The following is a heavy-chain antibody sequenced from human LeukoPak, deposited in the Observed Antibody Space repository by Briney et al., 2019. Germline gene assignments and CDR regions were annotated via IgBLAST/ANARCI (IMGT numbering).Heavy chain of an antibody. J-gene: IGHJ4*02. CDR3: ARDLYGSGSYEWDY. D-gene: IGHD3-10*01. V-gene: IGHV3-7*04. Sequence: PGGSLRLSCAASGFTLSRNWMSWVRQVPGKGLEWVANIKQDGSEKYYVDSVKGRFTISRDNARNSLYLQMNSLRADDTAVYYCARDLYGSGSYEWDYWGQGTLVTVSS. CDR2: IKQDGSEK. CDR1: GFTLSRNW.